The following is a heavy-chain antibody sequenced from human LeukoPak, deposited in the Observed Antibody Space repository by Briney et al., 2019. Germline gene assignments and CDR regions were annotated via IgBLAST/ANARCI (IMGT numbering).Heavy chain of an antibody. CDR2: IKQDGSEK. CDR1: GFTFSSYW. V-gene: IGHV3-7*05. CDR3: ARRGTSSSWAHFDY. Sequence: GGSLRLSCAASGFTFSSYWMTWVRQAPGKGLEWVAKIKQDGSEKYYVDSVKSRFTISRDNAKNSLYLQMNSLGAEDTAVYYCARRGTSSSWAHFDYWGQGTLVTVSS. D-gene: IGHD6-13*01. J-gene: IGHJ4*02.